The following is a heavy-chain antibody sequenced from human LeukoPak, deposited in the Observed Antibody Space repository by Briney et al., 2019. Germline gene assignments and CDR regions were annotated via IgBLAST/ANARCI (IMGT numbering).Heavy chain of an antibody. CDR1: VFTSRS. CDR2: ISSSSSYI. CDR3: ARGFPMASSGWFENAGAAFDI. V-gene: IGHV3-21*01. D-gene: IGHD6-19*01. J-gene: IGHJ3*02. Sequence: GGSLRLSCTAPVFTSRSMNWLRQAPGKGLEWVSSISSSSSYIYYADSVKGRFTISRDNAKNSLYLQMNSLRAEDTAVYYCARGFPMASSGWFENAGAAFDIWGQGTMVTVSS.